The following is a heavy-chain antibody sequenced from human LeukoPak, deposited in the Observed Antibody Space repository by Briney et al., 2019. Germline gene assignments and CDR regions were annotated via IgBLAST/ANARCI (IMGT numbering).Heavy chain of an antibody. CDR2: IYYSGST. CDR1: GGSISSSSYY. CDR3: ARVKQLWLPYYFDY. J-gene: IGHJ4*02. Sequence: PSETLSLTCTVSGGSISSSSYYWGWIRQPPGKGLEWIGSIYYSGSTYYNPSLKSRVTISVDTSKNQFSLKLSSVTAADTAVYYCARVKQLWLPYYFDYWGQGTLVTVSS. V-gene: IGHV4-39*07. D-gene: IGHD5-18*01.